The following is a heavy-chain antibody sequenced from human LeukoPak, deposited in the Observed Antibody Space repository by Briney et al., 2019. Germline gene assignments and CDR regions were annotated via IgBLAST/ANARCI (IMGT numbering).Heavy chain of an antibody. J-gene: IGHJ4*02. CDR3: ARHGEYYFDY. CDR1: GGSFSGYY. Sequence: SETLSLTCAVYGGSFSGYYWSWIRQPPGKGLEWIGQISRRGNTNYNPSLKSRVTISVDTSKNQLSLKLSTVTAADTALYYCARHGEYYFDYWGQGSLVTVSS. V-gene: IGHV4-34*01. D-gene: IGHD3-10*01. CDR2: ISRRGNT.